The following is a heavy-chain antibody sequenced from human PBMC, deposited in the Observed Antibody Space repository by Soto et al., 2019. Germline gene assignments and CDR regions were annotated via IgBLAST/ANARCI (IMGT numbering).Heavy chain of an antibody. J-gene: IGHJ5*02. D-gene: IGHD2-8*02. V-gene: IGHV4-34*01. CDR1: GGSFSGYY. Sequence: SETLSLTCAVYGGSFSGYYWSWIRQPPGKGLEWIGEINHSGSTNYNPSLKSRVTISVDTSKNQFSLKLSSVTAADTAVYYCARGSTGNWFDPWGQGTLVTVSS. CDR3: ARGSTGNWFDP. CDR2: INHSGST.